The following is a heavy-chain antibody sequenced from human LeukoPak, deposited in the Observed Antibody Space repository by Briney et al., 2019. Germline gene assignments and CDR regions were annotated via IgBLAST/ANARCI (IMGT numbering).Heavy chain of an antibody. CDR3: ARGPAASHRNWFDP. Sequence: ASVKVPCKASGGTFSSYAISWVRQATGQGLEWMGWMNPNSGYTGHAQKFQGRVTMTRNTSISTAYMELSSLRSEDTAVYYCARGPAASHRNWFDPWGQGTLVTVSS. CDR2: MNPNSGYT. D-gene: IGHD2-15*01. J-gene: IGHJ5*02. CDR1: GGTFSSYA. V-gene: IGHV1-8*02.